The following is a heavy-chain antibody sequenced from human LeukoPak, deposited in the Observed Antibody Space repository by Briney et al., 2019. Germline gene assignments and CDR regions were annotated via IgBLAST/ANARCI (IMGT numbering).Heavy chain of an antibody. CDR3: AKNPLNYYGSGIKYYMDV. V-gene: IGHV3-23*01. D-gene: IGHD3-10*01. Sequence: PGGSLRLSCAASGFTFSIYGMGWVRQAPGKGLEWVSSISDNGGNTYYADSAKGRFTISRDNSKNTLYLQMNSLRAEDTAVYYCAKNPLNYYGSGIKYYMDVWGKGTTVTISS. CDR2: ISDNGGNT. CDR1: GFTFSIYG. J-gene: IGHJ6*03.